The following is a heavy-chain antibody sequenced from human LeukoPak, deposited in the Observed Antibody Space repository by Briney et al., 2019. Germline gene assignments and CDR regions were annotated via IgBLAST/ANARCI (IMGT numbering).Heavy chain of an antibody. V-gene: IGHV1-2*02. CDR2: INPNSGGT. CDR1: GYTFTGYY. Sequence: ASVKVSCTASGYTFTGYYMHWVRQAPGQGLEWMGWINPNSGGTNYAQKFQGRVIMTRDTSISTAYMELSRLRSDDTAVYYCARSLIYDYVWGSYRHLDYWGQGTLVTVSS. CDR3: ARSLIYDYVWGSYRHLDY. D-gene: IGHD3-16*02. J-gene: IGHJ4*02.